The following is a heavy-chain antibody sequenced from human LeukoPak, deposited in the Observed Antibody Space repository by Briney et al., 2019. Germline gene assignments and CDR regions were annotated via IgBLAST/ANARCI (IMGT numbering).Heavy chain of an antibody. CDR3: ARQGGGVVVPAALIY. D-gene: IGHD2-2*01. J-gene: IGHJ4*02. Sequence: SETLSLTCAVSGYSISSGYYWGWIRQPPGKGLEWIGSIYHSGSTYYNPSLKSRVTVSVDTSKNQFSLKLSSVTAADTAVYYCARQGGGVVVPAALIYWGQGTLVTVSS. CDR2: IYHSGST. CDR1: GYSISSGYY. V-gene: IGHV4-38-2*01.